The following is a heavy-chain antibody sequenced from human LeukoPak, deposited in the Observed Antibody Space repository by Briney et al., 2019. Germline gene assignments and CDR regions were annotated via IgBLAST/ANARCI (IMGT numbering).Heavy chain of an antibody. CDR2: IYYSGST. J-gene: IGHJ4*02. Sequence: PSETLSLTGTVSGGSINSGGFYWSWIRQPPGKGLEWIGYIYYSGSTYYNPSLKSRVTISVDTSKNQFSLRMSSVTAADTAVYFCARDHGAGPTDYWGQGTLVTVSS. D-gene: IGHD3-10*01. V-gene: IGHV4-31*03. CDR1: GGSINSGGFY. CDR3: ARDHGAGPTDY.